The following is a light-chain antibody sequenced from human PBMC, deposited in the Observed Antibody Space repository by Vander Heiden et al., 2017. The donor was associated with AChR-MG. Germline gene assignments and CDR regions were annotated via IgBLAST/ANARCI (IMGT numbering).Light chain of an antibody. CDR3: QQRSNWPLT. J-gene: IGKJ4*01. CDR2: DAS. CDR1: QSVSSY. Sequence: EIVLKQSPAILSLSPGERATLSCRASQSVSSYLAWYQQKPGQAPRLLIYDASNRATGIPARFSGSGSGTDFTLTISSLEPEDFAVYYCQQRSNWPLTFGGGTKVEIK. V-gene: IGKV3-11*01.